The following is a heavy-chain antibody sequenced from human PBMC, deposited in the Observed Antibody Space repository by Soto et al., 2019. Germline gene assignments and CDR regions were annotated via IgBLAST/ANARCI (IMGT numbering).Heavy chain of an antibody. CDR3: ATAGGPYYDILTGYYTLFDY. CDR1: GYTLTELS. J-gene: IGHJ4*02. Sequence: ASVKVSCKVSGYTLTELSMHWVRQAPGKGLEWMGGFDPEDGETIYAQKFQGRVTMTEDTSTVTAYMELSSLGSEDTAVYYCATAGGPYYDILTGYYTLFDYWGQGTLVTVSS. V-gene: IGHV1-24*01. CDR2: FDPEDGET. D-gene: IGHD3-9*01.